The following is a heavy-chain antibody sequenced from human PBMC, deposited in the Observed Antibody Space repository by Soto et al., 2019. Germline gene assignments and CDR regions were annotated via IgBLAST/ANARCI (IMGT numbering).Heavy chain of an antibody. CDR3: ASINYDSSGYYVPPAFDY. V-gene: IGHV3-11*03. Sequence: GGSLRLSCAASGFTFSDYYMSWIRQAPGKGLEWASYISSSSSYTNYADSVKGRFTISRDNAKNSLYLQMNSLRAEDTAVYYCASINYDSSGYYVPPAFDYWGQGTLVTVSS. CDR1: GFTFSDYY. J-gene: IGHJ4*02. CDR2: ISSSSSYT. D-gene: IGHD3-22*01.